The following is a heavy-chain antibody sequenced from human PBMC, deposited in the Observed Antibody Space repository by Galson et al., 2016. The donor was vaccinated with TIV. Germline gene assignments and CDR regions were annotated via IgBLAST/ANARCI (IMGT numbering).Heavy chain of an antibody. V-gene: IGHV3-30-3*01. J-gene: IGHJ4*02. CDR1: GFTFDSYT. CDR3: TRDGHGNWKYVDYFDY. D-gene: IGHD1-7*01. CDR2: ISHDGNNK. Sequence: SLRLSCAASGFTFDSYTFHWVRQTPGKGLEWVAIISHDGNNKDFADSVQGRFTISRDSSKNTVFLQMNSLRFEDTAVYYCTRDGHGNWKYVDYFDYWGQGTLVTVSS.